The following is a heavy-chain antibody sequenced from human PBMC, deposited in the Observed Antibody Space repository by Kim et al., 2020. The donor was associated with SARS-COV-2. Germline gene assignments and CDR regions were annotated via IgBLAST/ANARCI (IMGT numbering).Heavy chain of an antibody. Sequence: KRDGSEKYNVDSVKGRFTTSRDNAKNSLYLQMNSLRADDTAVYYCASTVIWGQGTLVTVSS. D-gene: IGHD2-21*01. V-gene: IGHV3-7*03. CDR3: ASTVI. J-gene: IGHJ4*02. CDR2: KRDGSEK.